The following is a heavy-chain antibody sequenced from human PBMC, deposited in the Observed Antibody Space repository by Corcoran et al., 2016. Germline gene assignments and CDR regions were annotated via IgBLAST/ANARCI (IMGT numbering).Heavy chain of an antibody. Sequence: QVQLVQSGAEVKKPGASVKVSCKASGYTFTSYGISWVRQAPGPGLEWMGWISAYNGNTNYAQKLQGRVTMTTDTSTSTAYMELRSLRSDDTAVYYCARIRDLIVVVPAAIQKGYNWFDPWGQGTLVTVSS. CDR3: ARIRDLIVVVPAAIQKGYNWFDP. V-gene: IGHV1-18*01. CDR1: GYTFTSYG. J-gene: IGHJ5*02. CDR2: ISAYNGNT. D-gene: IGHD2-2*02.